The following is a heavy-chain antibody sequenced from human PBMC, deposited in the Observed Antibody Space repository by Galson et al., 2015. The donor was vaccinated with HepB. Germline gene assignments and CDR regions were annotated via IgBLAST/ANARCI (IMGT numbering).Heavy chain of an antibody. CDR1: GFTFSSYA. Sequence: SLRLSCAASGFTFSSYAMSWVRQAPGKGLEWVSAISGSGGSTYYADSVKGRFTISRDNSKNTLYLQMNSLRAEDTAVYYCAKDRAAEGRVVAPLSYFDYWGQRTLVTVSS. D-gene: IGHD2-15*01. CDR3: AKDRAAEGRVVAPLSYFDY. J-gene: IGHJ4*02. V-gene: IGHV3-23*01. CDR2: ISGSGGST.